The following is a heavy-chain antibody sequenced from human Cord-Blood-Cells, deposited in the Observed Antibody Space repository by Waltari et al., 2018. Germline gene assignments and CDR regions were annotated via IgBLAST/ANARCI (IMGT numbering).Heavy chain of an antibody. CDR3: AKAVYSSSYFDY. CDR2: ISWNSGSI. Sequence: EVQLVESGGGLVQPGRSLRLSCAASGFTFDDYAMHWVRQAPGKGVEWVSGISWNSGSIGYADSVKGRFTISRDNAKNSLYLQMNSLRAEDTALYYCAKAVYSSSYFDYWGQGTLVTVSS. J-gene: IGHJ4*02. V-gene: IGHV3-9*01. CDR1: GFTFDDYA. D-gene: IGHD6-6*01.